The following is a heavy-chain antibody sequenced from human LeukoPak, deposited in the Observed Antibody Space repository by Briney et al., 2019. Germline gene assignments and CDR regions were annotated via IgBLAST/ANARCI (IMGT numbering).Heavy chain of an antibody. D-gene: IGHD3-10*01. J-gene: IGHJ4*02. CDR3: ARMEYYGSGGLFDY. Sequence: GGSLRLSCAASGFTFSSYEMNWVRQAPGKGLEWVSYISSSGSTIYYADSVKGRFTISRDNAKNSLYLQMNSLRAEDTAVYYCARMEYYGSGGLFDYWGQGTLVTVSS. V-gene: IGHV3-48*03. CDR1: GFTFSSYE. CDR2: ISSSGSTI.